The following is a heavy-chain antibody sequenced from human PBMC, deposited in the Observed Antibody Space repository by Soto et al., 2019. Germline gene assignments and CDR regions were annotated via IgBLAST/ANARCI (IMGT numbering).Heavy chain of an antibody. D-gene: IGHD2-2*01. V-gene: IGHV3-23*01. CDR3: AKHSREATTCCGED. Sequence: LRLSCAASGFTFRDYAMSWVRQAPGRGLEWVSGVSNSGSSTYYADSVKGRFTISRDNSKNTLYLQMNSLRAEDTAVYYCAKHSREATTCCGEDWGQGTRVTVSS. CDR2: VSNSGSST. CDR1: GFTFRDYA. J-gene: IGHJ4*02.